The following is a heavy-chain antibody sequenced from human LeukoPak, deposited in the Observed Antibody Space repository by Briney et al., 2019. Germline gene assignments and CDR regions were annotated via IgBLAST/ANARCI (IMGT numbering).Heavy chain of an antibody. Sequence: PGGSLRLSCAASGFTFSSYWMSWVRQAPGKGLEWVANIKQDGSEKYYVDSVKGRFTISRDNAKNSLYLQMNSLRAEDTAVYYCARDRLSRDGYNDAFDIWGQGTMVTVSS. V-gene: IGHV3-7*03. CDR2: IKQDGSEK. CDR3: ARDRLSRDGYNDAFDI. D-gene: IGHD5-24*01. CDR1: GFTFSSYW. J-gene: IGHJ3*02.